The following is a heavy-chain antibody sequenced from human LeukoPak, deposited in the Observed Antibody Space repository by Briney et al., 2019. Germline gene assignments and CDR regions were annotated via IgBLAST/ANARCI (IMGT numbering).Heavy chain of an antibody. CDR3: AKGSRLDSYDY. CDR1: GFIFANFG. J-gene: IGHJ4*02. D-gene: IGHD1-1*01. Sequence: GGSLRLSCAASGFIFANFGMGWVRQAPGKGLEWVSSIRGDGGSIWYADFVKGRFTISRDNSKNTLYLQMNSLRSEDTAIYYCAKGSRLDSYDYWGRGTLVTVSS. V-gene: IGHV3-23*01. CDR2: IRGDGGSI.